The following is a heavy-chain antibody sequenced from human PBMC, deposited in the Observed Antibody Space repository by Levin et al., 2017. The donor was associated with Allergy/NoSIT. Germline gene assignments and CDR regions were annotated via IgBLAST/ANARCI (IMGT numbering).Heavy chain of an antibody. CDR2: IHYSGST. D-gene: IGHD3-10*01. CDR1: GGFISDYY. Sequence: SQTLSLTCTFSGGFISDYYYNWLRQSPGKGLEWIGHIHYSGSTYYNPSLKSRLTISLDTSKNLFSMSLTSVTAADTAVYYCAKNFGSGSSYNFPFDSWGQGTLVTVSS. CDR3: AKNFGSGSSYNFPFDS. V-gene: IGHV4-59*08. J-gene: IGHJ4*02.